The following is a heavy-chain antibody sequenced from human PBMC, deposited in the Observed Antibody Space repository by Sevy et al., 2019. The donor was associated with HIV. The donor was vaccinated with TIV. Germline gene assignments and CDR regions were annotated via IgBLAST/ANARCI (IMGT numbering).Heavy chain of an antibody. V-gene: IGHV3-23*01. J-gene: IGHJ6*02. Sequence: GGSLRLSCAASGFTFSNYAINWVRQAPGKGLEWVSRISGSGDSTFYADSVKGRFTISRDNSKNTVHLQMNSLRVEDTAVYYCAKVVVSDDIGPFYYYAYGMDVWGQGTTVTVSS. CDR1: GFTFSNYA. CDR3: AKVVVSDDIGPFYYYAYGMDV. CDR2: ISGSGDST. D-gene: IGHD2-15*01.